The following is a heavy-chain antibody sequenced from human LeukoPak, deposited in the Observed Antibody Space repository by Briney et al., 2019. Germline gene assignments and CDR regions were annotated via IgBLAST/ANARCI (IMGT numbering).Heavy chain of an antibody. CDR1: GGSISSGGYY. V-gene: IGHV4-31*03. J-gene: IGHJ4*02. CDR3: ARGVRFLDFDY. Sequence: SETLSLTCTVSGGSISSGGYYWSWIRQHPGKGLEWIGYIYYSGSTYYNPSLKSRVTISVDTSKNQFSLKLSSVTAADTAVYYCARGVRFLDFDYWGQGTLVTVSS. CDR2: IYYSGST. D-gene: IGHD3-3*01.